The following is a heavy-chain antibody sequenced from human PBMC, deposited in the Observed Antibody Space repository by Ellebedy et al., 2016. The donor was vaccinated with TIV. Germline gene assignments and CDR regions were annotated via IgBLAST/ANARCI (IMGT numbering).Heavy chain of an antibody. CDR3: AISYCGGDCYGSYFYGMDV. J-gene: IGHJ6*02. CDR2: INTNGGGP. D-gene: IGHD2-21*02. V-gene: IGHV1-2*02. Sequence: AVSVKVSCKASEYTFTGYYMHWVRQAPGQGLEWMGWINTNGGGPDYAQKFQGRVTMTRDTSISTAYMELSRLRPDDTAVYYCAISYCGGDCYGSYFYGMDVWGQGTTVTVSS. CDR1: EYTFTGYY.